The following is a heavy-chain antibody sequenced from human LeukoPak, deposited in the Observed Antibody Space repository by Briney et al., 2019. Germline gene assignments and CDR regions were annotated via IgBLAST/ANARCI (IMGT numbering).Heavy chain of an antibody. Sequence: PSETVPPTCTVSGGSISSYYWSWIRQPPGKGLEWIGYIYYSGSTNYNPSLKSRVTISVDTSKNQFSLKLSSVTAADTAVYYCARATYYDILTGYYFDYWGQGTLVTVSS. V-gene: IGHV4-59*08. CDR2: IYYSGST. D-gene: IGHD3-9*01. CDR3: ARATYYDILTGYYFDY. J-gene: IGHJ4*02. CDR1: GGSISSYY.